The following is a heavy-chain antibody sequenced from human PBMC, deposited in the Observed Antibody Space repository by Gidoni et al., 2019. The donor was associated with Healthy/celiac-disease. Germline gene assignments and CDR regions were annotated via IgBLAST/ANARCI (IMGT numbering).Heavy chain of an antibody. V-gene: IGHV3-33*01. Sequence: QVQLVESGGGVVQPGRSLRLSCAASGFTFSRYGLPWVRQAPGKGLEWVAVIWYDGSNKYYADSVKGRFTISRDNSKNTLYLQMNSLRAEDTAVYYCARDSYSSSWTIYYYYYGMDVWGQGTTVTVSS. CDR2: IWYDGSNK. J-gene: IGHJ6*02. D-gene: IGHD6-13*01. CDR3: ARDSYSSSWTIYYYYYGMDV. CDR1: GFTFSRYG.